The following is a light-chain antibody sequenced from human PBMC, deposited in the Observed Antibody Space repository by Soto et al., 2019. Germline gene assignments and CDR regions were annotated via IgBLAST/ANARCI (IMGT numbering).Light chain of an antibody. Sequence: QSVLTQPPSVSGAPGQRVTISCTGSSSNTGAGYDVHWYQQLPGTAPKLLIYGNTKRPSGVPDRFSGSKSGTSASLAITGLQAEDEADYYCQSYDSSLSGSVLGGGTKLTVL. J-gene: IGLJ3*02. V-gene: IGLV1-40*01. CDR2: GNT. CDR1: SSNTGAGYD. CDR3: QSYDSSLSGSV.